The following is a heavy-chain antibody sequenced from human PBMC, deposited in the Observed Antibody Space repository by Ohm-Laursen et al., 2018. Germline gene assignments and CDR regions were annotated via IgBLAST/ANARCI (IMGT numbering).Heavy chain of an antibody. CDR3: AKDLLAAPDYYGMDV. J-gene: IGHJ6*02. D-gene: IGHD6-13*01. Sequence: SLRLSCTASGFTFDDYAMHWVRQAPGRGLEWVATINWNSGDIGYGDSVKGRFTISRDNARSSLDLQMNSLRVEDTALYYCAKDLLAAPDYYGMDVWGQGTTVTVSS. CDR2: INWNSGDI. CDR1: GFTFDDYA. V-gene: IGHV3-9*01.